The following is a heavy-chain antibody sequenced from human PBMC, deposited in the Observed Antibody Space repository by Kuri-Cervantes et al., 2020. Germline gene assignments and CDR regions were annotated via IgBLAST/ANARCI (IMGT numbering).Heavy chain of an antibody. CDR3: ARVQASYYYYYYMDV. Sequence: GSLRLSCTVSGGSISSYYWNWIRQPPGKGLEWIGYMSYSGTTNYNPSLQSRVTMSVDTSKNQFSLKLSSVTAADTAVYYCARVQASYYYYYYMDVWGKGTTVTVSS. D-gene: IGHD4-11*01. J-gene: IGHJ6*03. CDR1: GGSISSYY. CDR2: MSYSGTT. V-gene: IGHV4-59*13.